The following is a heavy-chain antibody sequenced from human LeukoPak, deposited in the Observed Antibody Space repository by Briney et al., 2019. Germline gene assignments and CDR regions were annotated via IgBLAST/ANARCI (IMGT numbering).Heavy chain of an antibody. CDR1: GYTFTSYG. J-gene: IGHJ4*02. D-gene: IGHD5-18*01. Sequence: EASVKVSCKASGYTFTSYGISWVRQAPGQGLEWMGWISAYNGNTNYAQKLQGRVTMTTDTSTSTAYMELRSLRSDDTAVYYCARDLWGRGYSYGYAEYYFDYWGQGTLVTVSS. CDR3: ARDLWGRGYSYGYAEYYFDY. CDR2: ISAYNGNT. V-gene: IGHV1-18*01.